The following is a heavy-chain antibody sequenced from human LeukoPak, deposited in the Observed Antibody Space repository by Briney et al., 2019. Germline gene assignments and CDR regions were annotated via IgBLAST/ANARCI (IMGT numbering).Heavy chain of an antibody. CDR2: ISYTGSNR. CDR3: XXXXXXXXXAXPPDDAFDI. J-gene: IGHJ3*02. CDR1: T. V-gene: IGHV3-30*04. D-gene: IGHD1-14*01. Sequence: TXXXXRQXPGXXLXXXXLISYTGSNRYYXDSVEGRFTISRXXXKKXXYXQMSSLRAEDTAVYYCXXXXXXXXXAXPPDDAFDIWGQGTMVTVSS.